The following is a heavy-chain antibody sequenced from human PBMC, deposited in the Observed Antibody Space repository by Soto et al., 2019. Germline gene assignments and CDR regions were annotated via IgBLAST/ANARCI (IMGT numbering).Heavy chain of an antibody. V-gene: IGHV1-69*01. D-gene: IGHD5-18*01. Sequence: QVQLVQSGPEVKKPGSSVKVSCKASGDTFNSYVITWVRQAPGQGLEWLGGIITAFGTTSYAENFQDRLTITADEAATTDHMELSSLTSDATGMYYCTRSYGYTFGGSLDNWGQGTLVPVSS. CDR3: TRSYGYTFGGSLDN. J-gene: IGHJ4*02. CDR2: IITAFGTT. CDR1: GDTFNSYV.